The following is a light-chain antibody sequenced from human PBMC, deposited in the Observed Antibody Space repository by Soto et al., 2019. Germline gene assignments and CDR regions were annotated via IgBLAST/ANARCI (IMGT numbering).Light chain of an antibody. CDR3: QQHESYPWT. J-gene: IGKJ1*01. CDR1: QSIGGS. Sequence: DIQMTQSPSTLSASVGDRVTITCRASQSIGGSLAWYQQKPGKAPNFLIYKASSLQSGVPSRFRGSVSGTEFTLTISSLQPDDFAIYYCQQHESYPWTFGQGTKVEIK. V-gene: IGKV1-5*03. CDR2: KAS.